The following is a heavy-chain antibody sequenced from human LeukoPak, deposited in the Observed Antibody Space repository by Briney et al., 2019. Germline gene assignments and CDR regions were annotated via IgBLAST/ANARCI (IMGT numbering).Heavy chain of an antibody. CDR2: ISGSGGST. Sequence: GGSLRLSCAASGFTFSSYAMSWVRQAPGKGLEWVSAISGSGGSTYYADSVKGRFTISRDNSKNTLYLQMNSLRAEDTAVYYCATDIVVVPAAIAPYYFDYWGQGTLVTVSS. CDR1: GFTFSSYA. J-gene: IGHJ4*02. CDR3: ATDIVVVPAAIAPYYFDY. D-gene: IGHD2-2*02. V-gene: IGHV3-23*01.